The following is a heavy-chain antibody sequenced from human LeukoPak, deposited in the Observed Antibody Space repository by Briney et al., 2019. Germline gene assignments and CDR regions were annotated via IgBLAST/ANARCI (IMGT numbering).Heavy chain of an antibody. CDR3: ARGIYCSGGSCNFDY. CDR1: GGSISGYY. CDR2: IFYSGSP. V-gene: IGHV4-59*12. J-gene: IGHJ4*02. Sequence: PSETLSLTCTVSGGSISGYYWSWIRQPPGKGLEWIANIFYSGSPNYNPSLKSRVTISVDKSKNQFSLKLSSVTAADTAVYYCARGIYCSGGSCNFDYWGQGTLVTVSS. D-gene: IGHD2-15*01.